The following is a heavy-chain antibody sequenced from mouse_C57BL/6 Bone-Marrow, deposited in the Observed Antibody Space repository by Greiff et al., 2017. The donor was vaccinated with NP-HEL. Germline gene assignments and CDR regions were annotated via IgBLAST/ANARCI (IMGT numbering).Heavy chain of an antibody. CDR2: IHPNSGST. J-gene: IGHJ1*03. D-gene: IGHD1-1*01. V-gene: IGHV1-64*01. CDR1: GYTFTSYW. Sequence: VQLQQPGAELVKPGASVKLSCKASGYTFTSYWMHWVKQRPGQGLEWIGMIHPNSGSTNYNEKFKSKATLTVDKSSSTAYMQLSSLTSEDSAVYYCAREGDYYGSSYDWYFDVWGTGTTVTVSS. CDR3: AREGDYYGSSYDWYFDV.